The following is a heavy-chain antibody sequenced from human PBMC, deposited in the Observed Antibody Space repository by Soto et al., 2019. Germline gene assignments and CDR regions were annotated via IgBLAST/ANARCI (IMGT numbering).Heavy chain of an antibody. Sequence: SGESLKISCKGSGYSFITHWIAWVRQMPGDGLEWMGIINPADSDIRYSPSFQGQVTISVDKSINTAYLQWSTLKASDTATYYCTRPQSSGWYDFWGQGTLVTVSS. V-gene: IGHV5-51*01. D-gene: IGHD3-22*01. CDR3: TRPQSSGWYDF. CDR1: GYSFITHW. CDR2: INPADSDI. J-gene: IGHJ5*01.